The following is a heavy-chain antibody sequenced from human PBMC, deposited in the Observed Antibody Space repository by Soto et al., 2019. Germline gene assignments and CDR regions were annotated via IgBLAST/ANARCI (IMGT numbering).Heavy chain of an antibody. CDR2: IHSDGSPT. J-gene: IGHJ3*01. CDR3: ARGQWGAFDL. CDR1: GFTFSYYW. D-gene: IGHD1-26*01. V-gene: IGHV3-74*01. Sequence: DVQLVESGGGSVQPGGSLSLSCAATGFTFSYYWMHWVRQAPGKGLVWVSRIHSDGSPTTDADSVKVRFNFCRDNAKNTLYLPMNSLRAEDTAVYYCARGQWGAFDLWGQVTIVTVA.